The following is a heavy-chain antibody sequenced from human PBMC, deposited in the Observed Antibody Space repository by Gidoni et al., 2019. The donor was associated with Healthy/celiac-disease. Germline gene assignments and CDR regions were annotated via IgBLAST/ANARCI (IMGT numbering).Heavy chain of an antibody. J-gene: IGHJ4*02. CDR3: ARYRIVGATGLFDY. V-gene: IGHV3-53*01. D-gene: IGHD1-26*01. Sequence: EVQLVESGGGLIQPGGSLRLSCAASGFTVSSNYMSWVRQAPGKGLEWVSVIYSGGSTYYADSVKGRFTISRDNSKNTLYLQMNSLRAEDTAVYYCARYRIVGATGLFDYWGQGTLVTVSS. CDR1: GFTVSSNY. CDR2: IYSGGST.